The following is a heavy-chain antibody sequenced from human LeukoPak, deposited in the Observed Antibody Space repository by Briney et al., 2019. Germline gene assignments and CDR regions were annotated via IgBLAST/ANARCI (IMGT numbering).Heavy chain of an antibody. CDR1: GGTFSSYA. J-gene: IGHJ5*02. D-gene: IGHD3-22*01. Sequence: SVKVSCKASGGTFSSYAISWVRQAPGQGLEWMGGIIPIFGTANYAQKFQGRVTITADESTSTAYMELSSLRSEDTAVYYCARGSTNYHDRSGAFDPWGQGTLVTVSS. CDR3: ARGSTNYHDRSGAFDP. V-gene: IGHV1-69*01. CDR2: IIPIFGTA.